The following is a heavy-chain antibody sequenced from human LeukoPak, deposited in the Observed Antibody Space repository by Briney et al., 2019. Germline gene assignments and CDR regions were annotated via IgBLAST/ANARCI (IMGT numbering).Heavy chain of an antibody. CDR1: GFTFSSCA. D-gene: IGHD6-19*01. V-gene: IGHV3-23*01. J-gene: IGHJ4*02. CDR3: AKGSYISGWYESDY. CDR2: ISGSGGST. Sequence: PGGSLRLSCAASGFTFSSCAMTWVRQAPGKGLEWVSGISGSGGSTYYADSVKGRFTISRDNSKNTLYLQMNSLRAEDTAVYYCAKGSYISGWYESDYLGQGTLVTVSS.